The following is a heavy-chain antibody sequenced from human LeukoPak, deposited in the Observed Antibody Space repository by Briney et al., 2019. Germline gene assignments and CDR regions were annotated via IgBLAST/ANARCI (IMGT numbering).Heavy chain of an antibody. CDR2: INPSGDA. D-gene: IGHD6-13*01. Sequence: SETLSLTCAVYGRSFSGYYWTWIRQPPGKGLEWIGEINPSGDANYNPSLKSRVTISVDTSKNQFSLKLSSVTAADTAVYYCARVPIAAAGFDYWGQGTLVTVSS. CDR3: ARVPIAAAGFDY. V-gene: IGHV4-34*01. J-gene: IGHJ4*02. CDR1: GRSFSGYY.